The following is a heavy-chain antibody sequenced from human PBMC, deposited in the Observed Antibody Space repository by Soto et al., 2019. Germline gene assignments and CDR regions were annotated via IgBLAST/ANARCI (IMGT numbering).Heavy chain of an antibody. CDR2: ISYDGSNK. CDR1: GFTFSSYA. V-gene: IGHV3-30-3*01. J-gene: IGHJ6*02. D-gene: IGHD1-26*01. CDR3: ARVFGSYALHYYGMDV. Sequence: LILSCAASGFTFSSYAIHWVRQARVKWLEWVAVISYDGSNKYYADSVKGRFTISRDNSKNTLYLQMNSLRAEDTAVYYCARVFGSYALHYYGMDVWGQGTTVTV.